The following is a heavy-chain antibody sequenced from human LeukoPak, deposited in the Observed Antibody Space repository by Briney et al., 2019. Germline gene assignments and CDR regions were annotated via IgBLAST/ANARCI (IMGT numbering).Heavy chain of an antibody. V-gene: IGHV1-8*01. CDR3: ARSLAGYYYMDV. CDR1: GYTFTSYD. J-gene: IGHJ6*03. Sequence: ASVKVSCKASGYTFTSYDINWVRQATGQGLEWMGWMNPNSGNTGYAQKFQGRVTMTRNTSISTAYVELSSLRSEDTAVYYCARSLAGYYYMDVWGKGTTVTVSS. CDR2: MNPNSGNT. D-gene: IGHD6-25*01.